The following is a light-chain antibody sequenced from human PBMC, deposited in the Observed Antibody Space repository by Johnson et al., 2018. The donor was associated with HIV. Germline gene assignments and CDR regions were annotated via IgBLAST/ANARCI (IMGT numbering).Light chain of an antibody. V-gene: IGLV1-51*02. CDR1: TSNIGNNY. CDR3: GTWDSSLSAGV. J-gene: IGLJ1*01. CDR2: ENN. Sequence: QSVLTQPPSVSAASGQKVTISCSGSTSNIGNNYVSWYQQLPGTAPKVLIYENNKRPSGIPDRFSGSKSGASATLGITGLQTGDEADYYCGTWDSSLSAGVFGTGTTVTVL.